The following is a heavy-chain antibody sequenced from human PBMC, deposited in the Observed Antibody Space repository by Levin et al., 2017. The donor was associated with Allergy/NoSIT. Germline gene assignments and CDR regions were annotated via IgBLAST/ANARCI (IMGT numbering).Heavy chain of an antibody. Sequence: GGSLRLSCIASEFTFNNYGMQWVRQAPGKGLEWLALITSDGNNIYYGDSVKGRFTISRDNSKNTVYLEMNSLRPDDTAMYYCARGGDYDYWGQGTLVTVSS. CDR1: EFTFNNYG. V-gene: IGHV3-30*03. D-gene: IGHD4-17*01. CDR3: ARGGDYDY. CDR2: ITSDGNNI. J-gene: IGHJ4*02.